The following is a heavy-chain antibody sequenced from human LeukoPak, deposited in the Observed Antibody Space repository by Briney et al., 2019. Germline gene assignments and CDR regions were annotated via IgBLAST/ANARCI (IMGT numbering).Heavy chain of an antibody. CDR2: INPNSGGT. CDR1: GYTFTGYY. CDR3: ARGREWLSSHGAFDI. Sequence: ASVKVSCKASGYTFTGYYMHWVRQAPGQGLEWMGWINPNSGGTNYAQKFQGRVTMTRDTSISTAYMELSRLRSDDTAVYYCARGREWLSSHGAFDIWGQGTMFTVSS. D-gene: IGHD6-19*01. V-gene: IGHV1-2*02. J-gene: IGHJ3*02.